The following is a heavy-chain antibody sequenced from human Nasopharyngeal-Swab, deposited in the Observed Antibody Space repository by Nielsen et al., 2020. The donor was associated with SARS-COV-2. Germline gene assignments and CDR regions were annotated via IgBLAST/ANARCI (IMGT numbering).Heavy chain of an antibody. CDR1: GFSFNTYA. CDR2: ITSSGANT. CDR3: AKDRSGSYDY. D-gene: IGHD1-26*01. V-gene: IGHV3-23*01. Sequence: GESLKISCAASGFSFNTYAMSWVRQAPGKGLEWVSAITSSGANTYYADSVKGRFTISRDNSKNTLYLQMNSLRADDTAVYYGAKDRSGSYDYWGQGTLVTVSS. J-gene: IGHJ4*02.